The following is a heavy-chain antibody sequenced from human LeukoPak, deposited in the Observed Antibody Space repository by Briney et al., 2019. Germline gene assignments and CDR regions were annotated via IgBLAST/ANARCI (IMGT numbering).Heavy chain of an antibody. Sequence: PGGSLRLSCAASGFTVSSNYMSWVRQAPGKGLEWVSDIYSGGSTYYADSVKGGFTISRDNSKNTLYLQMNSLRAEDTAVYYCARVAPPQFHRSSVYFDYWGQGTLVTVSS. CDR3: ARVAPPQFHRSSVYFDY. V-gene: IGHV3-66*02. CDR2: IYSGGST. J-gene: IGHJ4*02. CDR1: GFTVSSNY.